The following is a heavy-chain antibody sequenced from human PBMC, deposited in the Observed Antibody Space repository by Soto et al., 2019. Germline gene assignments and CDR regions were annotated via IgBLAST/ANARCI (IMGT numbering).Heavy chain of an antibody. J-gene: IGHJ4*02. Sequence: QVQLQESGPGLVKPSETLSLTCTVSGGSISSYYWSWIRQPPGKGLEWIGYIYYSGSTNYYPSLKSRVTISVDTSKNQFSLKLSSVTAADTAVYYCARLGGYYHAFDYWGQGTLVTVSS. CDR3: ARLGGYYHAFDY. CDR1: GGSISSYY. V-gene: IGHV4-59*08. D-gene: IGHD3-22*01. CDR2: IYYSGST.